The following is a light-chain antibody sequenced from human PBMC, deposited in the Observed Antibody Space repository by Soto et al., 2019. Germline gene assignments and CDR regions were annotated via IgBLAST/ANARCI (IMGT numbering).Light chain of an antibody. CDR3: QQYNNWPFT. CDR1: QSVTTN. V-gene: IGKV3-15*01. J-gene: IGKJ3*01. Sequence: EIVMTQSPATPSVSPGERATLSCRASQSVTTNLAWYQQRPGQAPRLLIYGASARATGIAARFSGSGSGTEFTLTISSLQSEDFAVYSCQQYNNWPFTFGPGTKVDIK. CDR2: GAS.